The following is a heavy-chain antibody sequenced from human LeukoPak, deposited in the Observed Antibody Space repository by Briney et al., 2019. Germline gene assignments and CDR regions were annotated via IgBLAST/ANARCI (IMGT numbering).Heavy chain of an antibody. CDR3: ARIRGYYCDY. V-gene: IGHV3-48*03. CDR1: GFTFRSYE. Sequence: PGGSLRLSCAASGFTFRSYEINWVRQAPGKGLEWISYIGSSGDTKYYADSVKGRFTISRDNAKNSLYLQMNSLRGEDAAVYYCARIRGYYCDYWGQGTPVTVSS. J-gene: IGHJ4*02. CDR2: IGSSGDTK.